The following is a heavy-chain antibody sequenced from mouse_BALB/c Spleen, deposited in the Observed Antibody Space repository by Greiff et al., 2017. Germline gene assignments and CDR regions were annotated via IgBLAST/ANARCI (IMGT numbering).Heavy chain of an antibody. J-gene: IGHJ3*01. D-gene: IGHD2-4*01. CDR1: GFAFSSYD. CDR2: ISSGGGST. Sequence: EVQGVESGGGLVKPGGSLKLSCAASGFAFSSYDMSWVRQTPEKRLEWVAYISSGGGSTYYPDTVKGRFTISRDNAKNTLYLQMSSLKSEDTAMYYCARHVEITPWFAYWGQGTLVTVSA. V-gene: IGHV5-12-1*01. CDR3: ARHVEITPWFAY.